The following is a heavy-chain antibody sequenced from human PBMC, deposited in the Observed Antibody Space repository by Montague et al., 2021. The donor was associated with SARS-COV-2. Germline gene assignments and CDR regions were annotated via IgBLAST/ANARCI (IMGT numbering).Heavy chain of an antibody. D-gene: IGHD3-22*01. CDR1: GGSFSGYY. V-gene: IGHV4-34*01. J-gene: IGHJ2*01. CDR3: ARGAPTITMIVVVFTGAGWYFDL. Sequence: SETLSLTCAVHGGSFSGYYWSWIRQPPGKGLEWIEEINHSGSTNYNPSLKSRVSISVDTSKNQFSLKLSSVTAADTAVYYCARGAPTITMIVVVFTGAGWYFDLWGRGTLVTVSS. CDR2: INHSGST.